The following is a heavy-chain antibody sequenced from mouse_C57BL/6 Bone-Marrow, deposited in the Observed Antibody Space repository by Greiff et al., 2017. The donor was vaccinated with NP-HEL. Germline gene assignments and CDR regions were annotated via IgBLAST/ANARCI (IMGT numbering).Heavy chain of an antibody. V-gene: IGHV1-36*01. CDR1: GFTFTDYY. Sequence: EVQLQQSGPVLVKPGPSVKISCKASGFTFTDYYMHWVKQSHGKSLEWIGLVYPYNGGTSYNQKFKGKATLTVDTSSSTAYMALNSLTSEDSAVYYCAREITTVVATRAMDYWGQGTSVTVSS. CDR3: AREITTVVATRAMDY. D-gene: IGHD1-1*01. CDR2: VYPYNGGT. J-gene: IGHJ4*01.